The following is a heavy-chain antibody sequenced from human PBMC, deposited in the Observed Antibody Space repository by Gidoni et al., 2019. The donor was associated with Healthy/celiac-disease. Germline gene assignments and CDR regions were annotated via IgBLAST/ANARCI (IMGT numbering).Heavy chain of an antibody. CDR2: FYYSGST. D-gene: IGHD2-21*02. Sequence: QVQLQESGPGLVKPSETLSLTCTVSGGSISSYYWSWIRQPPGKGLEWIGYFYYSGSTNYNPSLKSRVTISVDTSKNQFSLKLSSVTAADTAVYYCARARGGSLVVVTAIRGAFDIWGQGTMVTVSS. CDR1: GGSISSYY. CDR3: ARARGGSLVVVTAIRGAFDI. J-gene: IGHJ3*02. V-gene: IGHV4-59*08.